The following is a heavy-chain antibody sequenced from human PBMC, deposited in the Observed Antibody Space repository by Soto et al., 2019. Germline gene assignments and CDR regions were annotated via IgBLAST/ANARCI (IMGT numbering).Heavy chain of an antibody. CDR2: IYYSGST. CDR3: ASRPSSSWYGWGIYYYYYYMDV. CDR1: GGSISSYY. D-gene: IGHD6-13*01. Sequence: SETLSLTCTVSGGSISSYYWSWIRQPPGKGLEWIGYIYYSGSTNYNPSLKSRVTISVDTSKNQFSLKLSSVTAADTAVYYCASRPSSSWYGWGIYYYYYYMDVWGKGTTVTVSS. J-gene: IGHJ6*03. V-gene: IGHV4-59*12.